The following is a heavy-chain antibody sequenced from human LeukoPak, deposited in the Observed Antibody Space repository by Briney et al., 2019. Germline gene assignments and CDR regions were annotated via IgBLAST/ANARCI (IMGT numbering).Heavy chain of an antibody. CDR3: ARDKYTYCGGDRYYFSY. CDR2: INHSGST. D-gene: IGHD2-21*02. J-gene: IGHJ4*02. V-gene: IGHV4-34*01. CDR1: GGSFSGYY. Sequence: SETLSLTCAVYGGSFSGYYWSWIRQPPGKGLEWIGEINHSGSTNYNPSLKSRVTISVDTSKNQFSLKLSSVTAADTAVYYCARDKYTYCGGDRYYFSYWGQGTLVTVSS.